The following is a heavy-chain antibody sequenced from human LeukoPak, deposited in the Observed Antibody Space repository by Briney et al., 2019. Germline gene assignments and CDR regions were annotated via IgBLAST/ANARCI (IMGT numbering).Heavy chain of an antibody. CDR1: GGSISSYY. CDR2: IYYSGST. D-gene: IGHD4-17*01. CDR3: AVSMTTVTRGGYYFDY. J-gene: IGHJ4*02. V-gene: IGHV4-59*01. Sequence: ASETLSLTCTVSGGSISSYYWSWIRQPPGKGLEWIGYIYYSGSTNYNPSLKSRVTISVDTSKNQFSLKLSSVTAADTAVYYCAVSMTTVTRGGYYFDYWGQGTLVTVSS.